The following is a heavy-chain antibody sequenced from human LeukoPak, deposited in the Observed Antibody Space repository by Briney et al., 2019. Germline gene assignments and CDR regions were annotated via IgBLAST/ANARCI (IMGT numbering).Heavy chain of an antibody. CDR3: AKIRDSSYYYYGMDV. Sequence: GGSLRLSCAASGFTFSSYAMHWVRQAPGKGLEWVAVISYDGSNKYYADSVKGRFTISRDNSKNTLYLQMNSLRAEDTAVYYCAKIRDSSYYYYGMDVWGQGTTVTVSS. D-gene: IGHD3-22*01. CDR1: GFTFSSYA. CDR2: ISYDGSNK. V-gene: IGHV3-30-3*02. J-gene: IGHJ6*02.